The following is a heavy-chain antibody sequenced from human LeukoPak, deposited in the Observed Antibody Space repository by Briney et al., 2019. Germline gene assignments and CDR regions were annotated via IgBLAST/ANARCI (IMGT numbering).Heavy chain of an antibody. CDR3: AREEEEDTAMVD. J-gene: IGHJ4*02. D-gene: IGHD5-18*01. V-gene: IGHV1-69*04. CDR2: IIPILGIA. CDR1: GGTFSSYA. Sequence: SVKVSCKASGGTFSSYAISWVRQAPGQGLEWMGRIIPILGIANYAQRFQGRVTITADKSTSTAYMELSSLRSEDTAVYYCAREEEEDTAMVDWGQETLVTVSS.